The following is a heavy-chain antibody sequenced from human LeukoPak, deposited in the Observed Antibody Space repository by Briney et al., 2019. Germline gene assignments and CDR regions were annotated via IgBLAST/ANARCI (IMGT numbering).Heavy chain of an antibody. D-gene: IGHD2-2*01. Sequence: PSETLSRTCTVSGGSISSYYWSWIRQPPGKGLEWIGYIYYSGSTNYNPSLKSRVTISVDTSKNQFSLKLSSVTAADTAVYYCARDQICSSTSCYQGASYYYYMDFWGKGTTVTVSS. CDR2: IYYSGST. V-gene: IGHV4-59*01. J-gene: IGHJ6*03. CDR3: ARDQICSSTSCYQGASYYYYMDF. CDR1: GGSISSYY.